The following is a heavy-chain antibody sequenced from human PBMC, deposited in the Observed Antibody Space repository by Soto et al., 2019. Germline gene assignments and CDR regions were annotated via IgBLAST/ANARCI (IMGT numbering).Heavy chain of an antibody. CDR1: GFTFSRYW. J-gene: IGHJ4*02. Sequence: EVQLVESGGGLVQPGGSQRLSCAASGFTFSRYWMSWVRQAPGKGLEWVANIKQDGSEKYYVDSVKGRFTISRDNAKNSLYLQMNSLRAEDTAVYYCARIGFTNFDYWGQGTLVTVSS. CDR2: IKQDGSEK. V-gene: IGHV3-7*01. D-gene: IGHD3-3*01. CDR3: ARIGFTNFDY.